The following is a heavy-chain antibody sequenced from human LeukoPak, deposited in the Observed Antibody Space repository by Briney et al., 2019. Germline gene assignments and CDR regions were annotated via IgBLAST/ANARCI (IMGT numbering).Heavy chain of an antibody. CDR3: AKDRSGSSVSYYDMDV. Sequence: GGSLRLSCAASGFSFHYYAMSWVRQAPGRGLEWVSVISDGGDNTYYAESVKGRFTISRDNSKDTLYLQIDSLGAEDTAVYFCAKDRSGSSVSYYDMDVWGQGTAVTVSS. J-gene: IGHJ6*02. D-gene: IGHD3-22*01. V-gene: IGHV3-23*01. CDR1: GFSFHYYA. CDR2: ISDGGDNT.